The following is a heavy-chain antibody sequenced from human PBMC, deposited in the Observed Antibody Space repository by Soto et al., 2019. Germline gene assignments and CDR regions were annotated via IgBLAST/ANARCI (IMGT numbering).Heavy chain of an antibody. CDR3: ARIRGGNSTFDY. D-gene: IGHD2-21*02. J-gene: IGHJ4*02. V-gene: IGHV2-70*01. CDR1: GFSLSTSGMC. Sequence: SGPTLVNPTHTLTLTCTFSGFSLSTSGMCVSWIRQPPGKALEWLALIDWDDDKYYSTSLKTRLTISKDTSKNQVVLTMTNMDLVDTATYYCARIRGGNSTFDYWGQGTLVTVSS. CDR2: IDWDDDK.